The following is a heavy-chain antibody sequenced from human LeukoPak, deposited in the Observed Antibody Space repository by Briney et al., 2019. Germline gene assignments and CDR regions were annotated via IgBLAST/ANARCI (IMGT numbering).Heavy chain of an antibody. D-gene: IGHD3-16*02. J-gene: IGHJ4*02. CDR2: INPSGGST. CDR3: ARDLALYAWGSYRYPL. V-gene: IGHV1-46*01. CDR1: GYTFTSYY. Sequence: ASVKVSCKASGYTFTSYYMHWVRQAPGQGLEWMGIINPSGGSTSYAQKFQGRVTMTRDTSTSTVYMELSSLRSEDTAVYYCARDLALYAWGSYRYPLWGQGTLVTVSS.